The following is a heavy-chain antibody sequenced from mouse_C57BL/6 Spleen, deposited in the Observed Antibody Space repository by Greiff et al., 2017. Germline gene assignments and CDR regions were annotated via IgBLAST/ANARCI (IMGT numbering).Heavy chain of an antibody. CDR3: ASSTMITTWFAY. Sequence: QVQLQQPGAELVKPGASVKLSCKASGYTFTSYWMHWVKQRPGQGLEWIVEINPSNGRTNYNEKFKSKATLTVDKSSSTAYMQLSSLTSEDSAVYYCASSTMITTWFAYWGQGTLVTVSA. V-gene: IGHV1S81*02. D-gene: IGHD2-4*01. CDR2: INPSNGRT. CDR1: GYTFTSYW. J-gene: IGHJ3*01.